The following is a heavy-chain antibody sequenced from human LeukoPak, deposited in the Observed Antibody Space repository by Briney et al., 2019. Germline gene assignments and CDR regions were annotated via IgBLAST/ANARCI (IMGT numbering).Heavy chain of an antibody. Sequence: SVKVSRKVSVYTFTSYGISWVRPAPGQGLECMGWNSAYNDNTNYTQKPQVRGTMTTDTATSTAYMELRSLRSGDTAVYYCARDPMRYFDYWGQGTLVTVSS. V-gene: IGHV1-18*01. D-gene: IGHD2-2*01. CDR2: NSAYNDNT. J-gene: IGHJ4*02. CDR3: ARDPMRYFDY. CDR1: VYTFTSYG.